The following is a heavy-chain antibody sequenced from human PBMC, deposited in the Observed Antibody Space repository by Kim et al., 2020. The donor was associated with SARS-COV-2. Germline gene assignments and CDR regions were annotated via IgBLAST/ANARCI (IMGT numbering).Heavy chain of an antibody. CDR2: TYYRSKWCY. J-gene: IGHJ4*02. CDR3: ARAVAGTSSFDY. CDR1: GDSVSSNSAA. D-gene: IGHD6-19*01. V-gene: IGHV6-1*01. Sequence: SQTLSLTCAISGDSVSSNSAAWNWIRRSPSRGLEWLGRTYYRSKWCYDYAGSVKSRITINPDTSKNQFSLQLNSVTPEDTAVYFCARAVAGTSSFDYWGQGTLVTVSS.